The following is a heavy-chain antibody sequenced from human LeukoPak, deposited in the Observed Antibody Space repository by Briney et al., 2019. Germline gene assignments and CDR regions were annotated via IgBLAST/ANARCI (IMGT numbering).Heavy chain of an antibody. V-gene: IGHV1-18*01. CDR3: ARNGGAVTTEDYYMDV. Sequence: GASVKVSCKASGYTITSYGINWVRQAPGQGLESMGWISAYNVNTNYAQKFQGRVTMTTDTSTSTAYMELRSLRSDDTAVYYCARNGGAVTTEDYYMDVWGKGTMVTVSS. D-gene: IGHD4-17*01. CDR1: GYTITSYG. CDR2: ISAYNVNT. J-gene: IGHJ6*03.